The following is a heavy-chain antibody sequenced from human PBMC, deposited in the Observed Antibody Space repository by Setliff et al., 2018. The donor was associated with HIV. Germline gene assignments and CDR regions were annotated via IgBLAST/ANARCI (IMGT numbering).Heavy chain of an antibody. CDR1: GDSISGSYY. D-gene: IGHD3-22*01. Sequence: SETLSLTCAVSGDSISGSYYWAWIRQPPGKGLEWIANIYPSGNIYPNGGTNYNPSLKGRVTISLDPSKNQFSLKLNSVTAADTAVYYCARWPPHRSSDYDQEYYFDYWGQGTLVTVSS. CDR2: IYPSGNIYPNGGT. J-gene: IGHJ4*02. CDR3: ARWPPHRSSDYDQEYYFDY. V-gene: IGHV4-38-2*01.